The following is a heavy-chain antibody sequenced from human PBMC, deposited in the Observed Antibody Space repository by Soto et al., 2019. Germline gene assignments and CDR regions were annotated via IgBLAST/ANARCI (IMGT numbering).Heavy chain of an antibody. V-gene: IGHV1-69*13. CDR2: IIPIFGTA. Sequence: SVKVSCKASGGTFSSYAISWVRQAPGQGLEWMGGIIPIFGTANYAQKFQGRVTITADESTSTAYMELSSLRSEDTAVYYCARVTTVTTWRSEFDYWGQGTLVTVSS. J-gene: IGHJ4*02. CDR3: ARVTTVTTWRSEFDY. CDR1: GGTFSSYA. D-gene: IGHD4-17*01.